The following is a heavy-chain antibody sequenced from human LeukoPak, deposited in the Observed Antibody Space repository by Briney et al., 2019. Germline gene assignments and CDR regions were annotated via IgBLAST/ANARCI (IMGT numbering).Heavy chain of an antibody. J-gene: IGHJ4*02. CDR2: ISGGST. CDR1: RFTFSTYG. CDR3: AKSSYYDSSGYYREYYFDF. Sequence: PGGSLRLSCAASRFTFSTYGVSWVRQAPGKGLEWVSSISGGSTNYADSVKGRFTISRDNSKNTLYLQMNSLRDEDTAVYYCAKSSYYDSSGYYREYYFDFWGQGTLVTVSS. D-gene: IGHD3-22*01. V-gene: IGHV3-23*01.